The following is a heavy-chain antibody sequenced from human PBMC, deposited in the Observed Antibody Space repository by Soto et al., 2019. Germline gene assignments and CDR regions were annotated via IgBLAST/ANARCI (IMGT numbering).Heavy chain of an antibody. CDR3: ASSYGSGYRAFDS. J-gene: IGHJ4*02. Sequence: QVQLVQSGAEVKKPGSSVRVSCKASGDTFNFYSINWVRQAPGLGLEWMGRINPILSMSNYAQRFQGRVTXTXDXPTSTAYMELSSLRCEDTAMYYCASSYGSGYRAFDSWGQGALVTVSS. CDR1: GDTFNFYS. D-gene: IGHD3-10*01. CDR2: INPILSMS. V-gene: IGHV1-69*02.